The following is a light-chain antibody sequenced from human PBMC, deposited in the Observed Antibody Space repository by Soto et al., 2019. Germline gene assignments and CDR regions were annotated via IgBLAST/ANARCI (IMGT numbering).Light chain of an antibody. CDR2: DAS. CDR3: QQYGSSPLT. J-gene: IGKJ4*01. Sequence: VLTQSPATLSLSPGERATLSCRASLDVNSYLAWYQQKPGQAPRLLIYDASNRAAGIPARFSGSGSGTDFTLTISRLEPEDFAVYYCQQYGSSPLTFGGGTKVDIK. CDR1: LDVNSY. V-gene: IGKV3-20*01.